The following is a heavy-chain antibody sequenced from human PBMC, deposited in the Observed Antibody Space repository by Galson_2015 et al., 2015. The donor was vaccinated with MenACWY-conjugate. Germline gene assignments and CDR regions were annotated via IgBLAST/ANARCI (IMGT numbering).Heavy chain of an antibody. V-gene: IGHV3-66*01. D-gene: IGHD1-1*01. J-gene: IGHJ4*02. CDR3: ARIGYTFGDF. Sequence: SLRLSCAVSGFTVSNYYMHWVRQAPGKGLEWVSVIYSGGTTYYVDSVKGRFTISRDNSENTLYLQMNSLRPEDTAIYYCARIGYTFGDFWGQGALVTVSP. CDR1: GFTVSNYY. CDR2: IYSGGTT.